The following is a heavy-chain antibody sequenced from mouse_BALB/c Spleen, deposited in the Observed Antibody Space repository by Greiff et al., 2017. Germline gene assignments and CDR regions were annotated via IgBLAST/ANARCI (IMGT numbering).Heavy chain of an antibody. Sequence: EVQLQQSGTVLARPGASVKMSCKASGYTFTSYWMHWVKQRPGQGLEWIGAIYPGNSDTSYNQKFKGKAKLTAVTSTSTAYMELSSLTNEDSAVYYCTRANWERYFDYWGQGTTLTVSS. J-gene: IGHJ2*01. D-gene: IGHD4-1*01. V-gene: IGHV1-5*01. CDR1: GYTFTSYW. CDR3: TRANWERYFDY. CDR2: IYPGNSDT.